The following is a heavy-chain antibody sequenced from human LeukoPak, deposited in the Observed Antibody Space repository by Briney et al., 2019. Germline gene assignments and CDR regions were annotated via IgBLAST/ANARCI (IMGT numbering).Heavy chain of an antibody. CDR1: GGSITGYY. V-gene: IGHV4-59*01. Sequence: ETLSLTCTVSGGSITGYYWTWIRQPPGKGLEWIGYIYYSGSSNYNPSLKSRVTISIHTSKNQFSLNLSSVTAADTAVYYCARVFGGGRGGWFDPWGQGTLVAVSS. D-gene: IGHD3-16*01. CDR2: IYYSGSS. J-gene: IGHJ5*02. CDR3: ARVFGGGRGGWFDP.